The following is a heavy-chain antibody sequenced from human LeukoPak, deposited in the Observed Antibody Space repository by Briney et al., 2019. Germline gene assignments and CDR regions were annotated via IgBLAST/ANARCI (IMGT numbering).Heavy chain of an antibody. D-gene: IGHD2-15*01. J-gene: IGHJ3*02. CDR2: ISSSSSTI. Sequence: GGSLRLSCAASGFTFSSYSMNWVRQAPGKGLGWVSYISSSSSTIYYADSVKGRFTISRDNAKNSLYLQMNSLRAEDTAVYYCARDRDIVVVVAARPYAFDIWGQGTMVTVSS. CDR1: GFTFSSYS. CDR3: ARDRDIVVVVAARPYAFDI. V-gene: IGHV3-48*01.